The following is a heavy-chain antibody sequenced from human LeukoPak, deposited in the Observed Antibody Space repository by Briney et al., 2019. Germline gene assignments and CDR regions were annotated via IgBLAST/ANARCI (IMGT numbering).Heavy chain of an antibody. V-gene: IGHV4-4*07. CDR3: ARVGCSSSWYRGFDY. D-gene: IGHD6-13*01. J-gene: IGHJ4*02. CDR1: GGSISSYY. CDR2: IYTSGNT. Sequence: SETLSLTCTVSGGSISSYYWSWIRQPAGKGLEWIGRIYTSGNTNYNPSLKSRVTMSVDTSENQFSLKLSSVTAADTAVYYCARVGCSSSWYRGFDYWGQGTLVTASS.